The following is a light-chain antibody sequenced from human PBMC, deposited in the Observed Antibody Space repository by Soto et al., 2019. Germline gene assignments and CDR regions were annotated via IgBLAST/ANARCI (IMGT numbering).Light chain of an antibody. V-gene: IGLV2-14*01. Sequence: QSALTQPASVSGSPGQSITISCTGTSSDVGGYNYVSWYQQHPGKAPKLMIYDVSNRPSGVSNRFSSSKSGNTASLTISGLQAEDEADYYSSSYTSSSSVVFGGGTKLTVL. J-gene: IGLJ2*01. CDR3: SSYTSSSSVV. CDR1: SSDVGGYNY. CDR2: DVS.